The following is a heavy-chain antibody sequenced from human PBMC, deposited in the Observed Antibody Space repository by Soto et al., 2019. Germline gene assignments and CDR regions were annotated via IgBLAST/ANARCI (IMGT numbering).Heavy chain of an antibody. J-gene: IGHJ6*03. CDR3: AIVRHTAMVGNYYHYDLDV. CDR1: CGTISGGGCC. D-gene: IGHD5-18*01. Sequence: SLTMRVTWTVACGTISGGGCCWSRINQNQGKGLEWMGCISYSGSPYYNPSLKSRVTISVDTSKNQFSLKLSSVTAADTAVYYCAIVRHTAMVGNYYHYDLDVRGKATAVTVSS. CDR2: ISYSGSP. V-gene: IGHV4-31*02.